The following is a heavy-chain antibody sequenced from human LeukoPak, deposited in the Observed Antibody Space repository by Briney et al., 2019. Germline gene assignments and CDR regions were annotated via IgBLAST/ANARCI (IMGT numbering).Heavy chain of an antibody. Sequence: GSLRLSCAASGFTFSSYEMNWIRQPPGKGLEWLGSFDYSGSTYYKPSLKSRVTISVDTSKNQFSLKLSSVTAADTAVYYCARLVVSTWYHEVLLGRDYWGQGTLVTDSS. J-gene: IGHJ4*02. CDR1: GFTFSSYE. CDR2: FDYSGST. V-gene: IGHV4-39*01. CDR3: ARLVVSTWYHEVLLGRDY. D-gene: IGHD6-13*01.